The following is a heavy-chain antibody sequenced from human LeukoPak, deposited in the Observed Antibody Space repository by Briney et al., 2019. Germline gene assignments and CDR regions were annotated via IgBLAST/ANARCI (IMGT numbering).Heavy chain of an antibody. CDR3: ARVRTRYSYGSGSYYTLDY. CDR2: INPSGGST. J-gene: IGHJ4*02. D-gene: IGHD3-10*01. V-gene: IGHV1-46*01. CDR1: GYTFTSYY. Sequence: ASVTVSCKASGYTFTSYYMHWVRQAPGQGLEWMGIINPSGGSTSYAQKFQGRVTMTRDTSTSTVYMELSSLRSEDTAVYYCARVRTRYSYGSGSYYTLDYWGQGTLVTVSS.